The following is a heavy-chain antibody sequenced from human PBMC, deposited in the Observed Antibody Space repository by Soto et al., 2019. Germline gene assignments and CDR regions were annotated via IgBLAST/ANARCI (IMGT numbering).Heavy chain of an antibody. CDR2: IYYIVSI. J-gene: IGHJ4*02. CDR1: GGSLTSEGYY. V-gene: IGHV4-31*01. D-gene: IGHD1-26*01. Sequence: PSETLSLPCTVSGGSLTSEGYYWSWIRQLQGKGLEWVEYIYYIVSIFYNPFLKSQASISAHSSKRQFSLKRSSVTAADTAVYYCARSRLWEQHFDSWGQGILVTVSS. CDR3: ARSRLWEQHFDS.